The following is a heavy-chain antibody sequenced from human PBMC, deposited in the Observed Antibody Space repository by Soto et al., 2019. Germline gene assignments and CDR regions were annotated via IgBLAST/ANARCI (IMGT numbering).Heavy chain of an antibody. Sequence: SGKVSCKPSGGYSFSGNFFHWVRQAPGQGLEWMGWINPDKGDTNYAQKFRDRVTITRDTSISTVYMDLRRLTSDDTAVYFCTRDRSGANFQYWGLGTQVTVSS. CDR1: GGYSFSGNF. D-gene: IGHD3-10*01. CDR3: TRDRSGANFQY. V-gene: IGHV1-2*02. J-gene: IGHJ4*02. CDR2: INPDKGDT.